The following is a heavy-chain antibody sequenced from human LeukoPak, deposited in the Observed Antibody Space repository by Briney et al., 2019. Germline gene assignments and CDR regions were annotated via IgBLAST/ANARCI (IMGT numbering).Heavy chain of an antibody. CDR2: IYYSGST. CDR1: GDSISSYY. D-gene: IGHD5-18*01. J-gene: IGHJ4*02. V-gene: IGHV4-59*12. CDR3: ARRFTNVDTANGFDY. Sequence: SETLSLTCTVSGDSISSYYWGWIRQPPGKGLEWIGCIYYSGSTYYDPSLKSRVTMSVDTSKNQFSLKLSSVTAADTAVYYCARRFTNVDTANGFDYWGQGTLVTVSS.